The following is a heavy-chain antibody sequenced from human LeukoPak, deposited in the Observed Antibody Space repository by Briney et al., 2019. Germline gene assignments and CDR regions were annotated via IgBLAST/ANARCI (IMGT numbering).Heavy chain of an antibody. V-gene: IGHV3-30*02. CDR2: IRYDGSNK. D-gene: IGHD2-15*01. CDR1: GFTFSSYG. J-gene: IGHJ5*02. Sequence: PGGSLRLSCAASGFTFSSYGMHWVRQAPGKGLEWVAFIRYDGSNKYYADSVKGRFTISRDNSKNTLYLQMNSLRAEATAVYYCAKTRRAAVNWFDPWGQGTLVTVSS. CDR3: AKTRRAAVNWFDP.